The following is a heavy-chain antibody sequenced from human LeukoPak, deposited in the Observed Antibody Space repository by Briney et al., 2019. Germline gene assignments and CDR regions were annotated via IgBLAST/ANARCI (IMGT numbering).Heavy chain of an antibody. CDR2: ISSSSDYI. J-gene: IGHJ4*02. CDR3: ARAATQWGWQYYYFDY. V-gene: IGHV3-21*04. CDR1: GLTSTGYS. Sequence: GGSLRLSCVVSGLTSTGYSMTWVRQAPGKGLQWVSSISSSSDYIFYADSVKGRFTISRDNAKNSLYLQMNSLRAEDTAVYYCARAATQWGWQYYYFDYWGQGTLVTVSS. D-gene: IGHD6-19*01.